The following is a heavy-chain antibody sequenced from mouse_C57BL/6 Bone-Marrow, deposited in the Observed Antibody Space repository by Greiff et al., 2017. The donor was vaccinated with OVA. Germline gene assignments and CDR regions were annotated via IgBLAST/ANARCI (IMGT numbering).Heavy chain of an antibody. J-gene: IGHJ2*01. CDR1: GFNIKDDY. D-gene: IGHD1-1*01. V-gene: IGHV14-4*01. Sequence: VQLQQSGAELVRPGASVKLSCTASGFNIKDDYMHWVKQRPEQGLEWIGWIDPENGDTEYASKFQGKATITADTSSNTAYLQLSSLTSEDTAVYYCTTILLRYFDYWGQGTTLTVSS. CDR2: IDPENGDT. CDR3: TTILLRYFDY.